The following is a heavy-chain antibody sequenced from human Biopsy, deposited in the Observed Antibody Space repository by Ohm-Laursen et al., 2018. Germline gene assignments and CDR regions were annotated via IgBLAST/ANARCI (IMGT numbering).Heavy chain of an antibody. D-gene: IGHD3-16*01. CDR3: VRSRAGGATWGMDV. Sequence: ASVKVSCKASSYTFTDYNIHWMRQAPRQGLEWMGWINPDNGGTIHAQKFQGRVTVTRDTSISTAYVEVTSLRSDDTAVYYCVRSRAGGATWGMDVWGQGTTVTVSS. CDR2: INPDNGGT. J-gene: IGHJ6*02. CDR1: SYTFTDYN. V-gene: IGHV1-2*02.